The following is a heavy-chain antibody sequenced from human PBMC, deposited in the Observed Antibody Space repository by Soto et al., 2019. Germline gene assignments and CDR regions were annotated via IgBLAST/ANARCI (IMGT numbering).Heavy chain of an antibody. V-gene: IGHV3-13*01. CDR3: ARSSDAFDI. Sequence: EVQLVESGGGLVQPGGSLRLSCAASGFTFSSYDMHWVRQATGKGLEWVSAIGTAGDTYYPGYVKGRFTISSENAKNSLFLQMNSLRAGDTAVYYCARSSDAFDIWGQGTMVTVSS. CDR1: GFTFSSYD. J-gene: IGHJ3*02. CDR2: IGTAGDT.